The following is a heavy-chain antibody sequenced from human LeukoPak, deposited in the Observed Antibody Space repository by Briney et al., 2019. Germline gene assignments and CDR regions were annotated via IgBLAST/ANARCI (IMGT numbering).Heavy chain of an antibody. V-gene: IGHV3-74*01. CDR2: ISPDGSGT. D-gene: IGHD5/OR15-5a*01. CDR3: AKELLRFDY. Sequence: GGSLRLSCAASGFSFSSYWMHWVRQAPGKGLVWVSRISPDGSGTNYADSVKGRFTISRDNAKNTLYLQMNSLRAEDTAVYDCAKELLRFDYWGQGTLVTVSS. J-gene: IGHJ4*02. CDR1: GFSFSSYW.